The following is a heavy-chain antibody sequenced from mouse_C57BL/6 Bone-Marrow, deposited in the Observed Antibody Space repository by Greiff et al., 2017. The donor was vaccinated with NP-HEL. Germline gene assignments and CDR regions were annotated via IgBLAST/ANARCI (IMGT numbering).Heavy chain of an antibody. J-gene: IGHJ4*01. V-gene: IGHV5-2*01. CDR2: INSDGGST. CDR3: ARHGSGYPLYAMDY. Sequence: EVKVVESGGGLVQPGESLKLSCESNEYEFPSHDMSWVRKTPEKRLELVAAINSDGGSTYYPDTMERRFIISRDNTKKTLYLQMSSLRSEDTALYYCARHGSGYPLYAMDYWGQGTSVTVSS. CDR1: EYEFPSHD. D-gene: IGHD3-2*02.